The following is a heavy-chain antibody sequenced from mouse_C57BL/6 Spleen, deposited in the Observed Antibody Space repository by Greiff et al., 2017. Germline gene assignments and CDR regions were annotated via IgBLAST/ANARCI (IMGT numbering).Heavy chain of an antibody. V-gene: IGHV14-2*01. Sequence: EVQVVESGAELVKPGASVKLSCTASGFNIKDYYMHWVKQRTEQGLEWIGRIDPEDGETKYAPKFQGKATITADTSSNTAYLQLSSLTSEDTAVYYCARSKGNYFSYWYFDVWGTGTTVTVSS. CDR1: GFNIKDYY. CDR3: ARSKGNYFSYWYFDV. CDR2: IDPEDGET. J-gene: IGHJ1*03. D-gene: IGHD2-1*01.